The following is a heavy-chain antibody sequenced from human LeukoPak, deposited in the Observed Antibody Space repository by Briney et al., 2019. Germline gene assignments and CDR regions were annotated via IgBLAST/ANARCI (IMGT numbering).Heavy chain of an antibody. J-gene: IGHJ4*02. CDR2: IYYSGNT. Sequence: SETLSLTCTVSGGSISSSNYYWGWIRQPPGKGLEWIGSIYYSGNTYYNPSLKSRLTISIDTSKNQFSLKLSSVTAADTAVYYCAREPVYYDILTGYYYYFDYWGQGTLVTVSS. D-gene: IGHD3-9*01. V-gene: IGHV4-39*02. CDR1: GGSISSSNYY. CDR3: AREPVYYDILTGYYYYFDY.